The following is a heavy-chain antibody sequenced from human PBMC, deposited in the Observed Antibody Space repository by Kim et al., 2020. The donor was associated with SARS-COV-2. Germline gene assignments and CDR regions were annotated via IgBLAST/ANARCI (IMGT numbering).Heavy chain of an antibody. V-gene: IGHV4-39*01. CDR1: GGSISSNNYY. D-gene: IGHD5-18*01. J-gene: IGHJ4*02. CDR3: ARHRGYNYGGLDY. Sequence: SETLSLTCTVSGGSISSNNYYWGWIRQPPGKGLEWIGSMYHSGSTYYNPSLKSRVTISVDTSKNQLSLNLSSVTAADTAVYYCARHRGYNYGGLDYWGQGTLVTVSS. CDR2: MYHSGST.